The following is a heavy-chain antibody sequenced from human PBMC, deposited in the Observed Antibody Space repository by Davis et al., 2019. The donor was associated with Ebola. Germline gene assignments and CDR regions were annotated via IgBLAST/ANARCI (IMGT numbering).Heavy chain of an antibody. Sequence: GESLKISCAASGFTFSSYGMHWVRQAPGKGLEWVAVISYDGRNKYSADSVKGRFTISRDNSKNTLYVQMNSLRAEDTAVYYCARGGEMAIDHDGFDYWGQGTLVTVSS. CDR3: ARGGEMAIDHDGFDY. CDR1: GFTFSSYG. CDR2: ISYDGRNK. J-gene: IGHJ4*02. D-gene: IGHD5-24*01. V-gene: IGHV3-30*03.